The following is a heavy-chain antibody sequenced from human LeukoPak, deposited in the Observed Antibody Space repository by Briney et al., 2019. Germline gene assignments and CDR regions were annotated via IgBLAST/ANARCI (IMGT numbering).Heavy chain of an antibody. CDR1: GFNFGSYS. CDR3: ARTGYGYNYFDY. V-gene: IGHV3-21*01. Sequence: GGSLRLSCAASGFNFGSYSMTWVRQAPGKGLEWVSSISSGSTYTYYADSVKGRFTISRDNAKNSLYLQMNSLRAEDTAVYYCARTGYGYNYFDYWGQGTLVTVSS. D-gene: IGHD3-16*01. CDR2: ISSGSTYT. J-gene: IGHJ4*02.